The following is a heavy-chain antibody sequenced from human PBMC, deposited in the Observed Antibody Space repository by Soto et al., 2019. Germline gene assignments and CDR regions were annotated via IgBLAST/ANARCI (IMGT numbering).Heavy chain of an antibody. CDR1: GYTFVSYS. V-gene: IGHV1-3*01. CDR2: INAGTGNT. J-gene: IGHJ4*02. CDR3: ARAPHILSGVYTYYFTY. D-gene: IGHD3-9*01. Sequence: ASVKVSCKASGYTFVSYSIHWVRQAPGQRPEWMGWINAGTGNTRYSQNFQDRVTITRDTSATTAYIELGRLTSADTAVYFCARAPHILSGVYTYYFTYWGQGTLVTVSS.